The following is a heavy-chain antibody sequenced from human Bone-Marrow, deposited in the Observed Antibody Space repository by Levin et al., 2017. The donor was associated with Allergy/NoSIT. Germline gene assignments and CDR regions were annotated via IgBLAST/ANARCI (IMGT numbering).Heavy chain of an antibody. CDR1: GFTFSSYG. Sequence: GGSLRLSCAASGFTFSSYGMHWVRQAPGKGLEWVAIIWYDGNQKYYADSVKGRFTISRDNSENTLHLQMNSLRAEDTAVYYCARGATSGSSGVYYFDYWGQGTLVTVSS. CDR3: ARGATSGSSGVYYFDY. D-gene: IGHD6-6*01. V-gene: IGHV3-33*01. J-gene: IGHJ4*02. CDR2: IWYDGNQK.